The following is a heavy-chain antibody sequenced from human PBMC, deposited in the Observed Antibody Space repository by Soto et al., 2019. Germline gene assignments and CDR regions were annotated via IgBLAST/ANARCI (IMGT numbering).Heavy chain of an antibody. CDR3: AKQLLEWLSWVPFDY. D-gene: IGHD3-3*01. V-gene: IGHV1-3*01. J-gene: IGHJ4*02. CDR2: INAGNGNT. Sequence: ASVKVSCKASGYTFTSYAMHWVRQAPGQRLEWMGWINAGNGNTKYSQKFQGRVTITRDTSASTAYMELSSLRAEDTAVYYCAKQLLEWLSWVPFDYWGQGTLVTVSS. CDR1: GYTFTSYA.